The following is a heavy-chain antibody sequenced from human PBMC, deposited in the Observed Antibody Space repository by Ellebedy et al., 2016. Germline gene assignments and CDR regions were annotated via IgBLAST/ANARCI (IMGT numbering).Heavy chain of an antibody. V-gene: IGHV1-24*01. D-gene: IGHD5-24*01. Sequence: ASVKVSXKVSRYTLTELSMHWVRQAPGKGLEWMGGFDPEDGETIYAQKFQGRVTMTEDTSTDTAYMELSSLRSEDTAVYYCATAGRWGAFDIWGQGTMVTVSS. J-gene: IGHJ3*02. CDR3: ATAGRWGAFDI. CDR1: RYTLTELS. CDR2: FDPEDGET.